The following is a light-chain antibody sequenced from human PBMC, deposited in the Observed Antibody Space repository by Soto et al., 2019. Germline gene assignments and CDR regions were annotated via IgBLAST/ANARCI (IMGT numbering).Light chain of an antibody. CDR2: EVN. V-gene: IGLV2-14*01. CDR1: STDVGGYNY. J-gene: IGLJ2*01. Sequence: QSALTQPASVSGSPGQSITISCTGTSTDVGGYNYVSWYQQHPGKAPKLIIYEVNNRPSGISNRFSGSKSGNTASLTISGRQAEDEADYFCTSYTSSITLVLFGGGTQLTVL. CDR3: TSYTSSITLVL.